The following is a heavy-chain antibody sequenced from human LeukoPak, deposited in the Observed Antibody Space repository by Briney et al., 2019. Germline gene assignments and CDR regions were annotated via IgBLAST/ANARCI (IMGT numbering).Heavy chain of an antibody. CDR2: ISGSGGST. CDR1: GFSFSNYA. CDR3: AKATGTLGN. Sequence: GGPLRLSCAASGFSFSNYAMSWVRQAPGKGLEWVSAISGSGGSTYYADSVKGRFTISRDNSKNTLYLQMNSLTADDTAIYYCAKATGTLGNWGQGTLVTVSS. J-gene: IGHJ4*02. V-gene: IGHV3-23*01. D-gene: IGHD1-1*01.